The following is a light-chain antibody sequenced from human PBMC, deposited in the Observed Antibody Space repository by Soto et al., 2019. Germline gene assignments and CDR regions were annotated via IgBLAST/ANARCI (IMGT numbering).Light chain of an antibody. CDR1: QSVSSNY. CDR3: QQYGSSPLFT. V-gene: IGKV3-20*01. CDR2: GAS. Sequence: EIVLTQSPGTLSLSPGERATLSCRTSQSVSSNYLAWYQQKPGQAPRLLIYGASSRATGIPVRFSGSGSGTDFTLTISRLEPEDFAVYLCQQYGSSPLFTFGPGTKVDIK. J-gene: IGKJ3*01.